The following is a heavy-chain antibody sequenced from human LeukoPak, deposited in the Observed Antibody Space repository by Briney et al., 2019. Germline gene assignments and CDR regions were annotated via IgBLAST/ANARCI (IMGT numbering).Heavy chain of an antibody. CDR3: TRSAVVLPYYFDY. Sequence: GASVKVSCKVSGYSLTELSMHWVRQAPGKGPEWMGCFDPEKGETLYAQEFQGRVTLTEDTSTDTAYMELSSLRSEDTALYYCTRSAVVLPYYFDYWGQGTLVTVSS. V-gene: IGHV1-24*01. CDR2: FDPEKGET. D-gene: IGHD3-22*01. CDR1: GYSLTELS. J-gene: IGHJ4*02.